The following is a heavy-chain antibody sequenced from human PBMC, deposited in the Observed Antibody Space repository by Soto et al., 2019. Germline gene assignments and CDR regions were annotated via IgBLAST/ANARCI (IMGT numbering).Heavy chain of an antibody. CDR1: GYTFTSYG. V-gene: IGHV1-18*01. Sequence: GASVKVSCKASGYTFTSYGISWVRQAPGQGLEWMGWISAYNGNTNYAQKLQGRLTMTTETSTSTAYIELRSLRSDDTAVYYCARLPWGLLSKPYYYYYYCMDVWGQGTTVTVSS. D-gene: IGHD4-17*01. CDR2: ISAYNGNT. J-gene: IGHJ6*02. CDR3: ARLPWGLLSKPYYYYYYCMDV.